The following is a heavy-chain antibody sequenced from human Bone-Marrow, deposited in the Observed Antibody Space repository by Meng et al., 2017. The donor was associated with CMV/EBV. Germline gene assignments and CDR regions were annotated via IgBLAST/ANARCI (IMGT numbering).Heavy chain of an antibody. CDR3: AKVRYSGYEEFDY. CDR2: IIGSGGST. D-gene: IGHD5-12*01. V-gene: IGHV3-23*01. CDR1: GFTFRRSA. J-gene: IGHJ4*02. Sequence: AASGFTFRRSAVSSVRQAPGKGLDWVSAIIGSGGSTYYADSVKGRFTISRDNSKNTLYLQMNSLRAEDTAVYYCAKVRYSGYEEFDYWGQGTLVTVSS.